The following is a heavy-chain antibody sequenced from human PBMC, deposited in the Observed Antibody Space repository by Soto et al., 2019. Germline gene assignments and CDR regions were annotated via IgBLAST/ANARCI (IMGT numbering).Heavy chain of an antibody. J-gene: IGHJ6*03. CDR3: ARYLGVLAGYYYYMDV. D-gene: IGHD3-16*01. Sequence: PGGSLRLSCAASGFTFSDYYMSWIRQAPGKGLEWVSYITSSGTTIYCADSVKGRFTISRDNAKNSLYLQMNSLRAEDTAVYYCARYLGVLAGYYYYMDVWGKGTTVTVSS. CDR1: GFTFSDYY. V-gene: IGHV3-11*01. CDR2: ITSSGTTI.